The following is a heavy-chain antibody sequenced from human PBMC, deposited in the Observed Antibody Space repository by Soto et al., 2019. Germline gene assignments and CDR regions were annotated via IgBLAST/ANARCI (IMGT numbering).Heavy chain of an antibody. CDR3: ARDHYGDYSNWFDP. CDR1: EGTFSSYT. Sequence: QVQLVQSGAEVKKPGSSVKVSCKASEGTFSSYTISWVRQAPGQGLEWMGRIIPILGIANYAQKFQGRVTITADKSTSTAYMELSSLRSEDTAVYYCARDHYGDYSNWFDPWGQGTLVTVSS. V-gene: IGHV1-69*08. D-gene: IGHD4-17*01. J-gene: IGHJ5*02. CDR2: IIPILGIA.